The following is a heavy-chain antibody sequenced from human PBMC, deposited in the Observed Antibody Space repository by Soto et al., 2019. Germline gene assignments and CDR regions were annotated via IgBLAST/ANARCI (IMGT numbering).Heavy chain of an antibody. J-gene: IGHJ4*02. D-gene: IGHD6-19*01. Sequence: EVQLVESGGGLVQPGRSLRLSCAASGFTFDDYAMHWVRQAPGKGLEWVSGMSWNSGSIGYADSVKGRFTISRDNAKNSPYLPMNSLRAEDTALYYCAKDRGLVLSFYFDYWGQGTLVTVSS. V-gene: IGHV3-9*01. CDR3: AKDRGLVLSFYFDY. CDR2: MSWNSGSI. CDR1: GFTFDDYA.